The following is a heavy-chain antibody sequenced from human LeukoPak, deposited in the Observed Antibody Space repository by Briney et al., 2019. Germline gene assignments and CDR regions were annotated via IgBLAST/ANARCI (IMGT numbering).Heavy chain of an antibody. D-gene: IGHD5-12*01. J-gene: IGHJ6*04. CDR1: DGSVSSADFY. CDR2: IHYSGRT. Sequence: PAETLSLTCSVSDGSVSSADFYWSWIRQHPGKGLEWIGHIHYSGRTYYNPSLKSRVAISLDTSKNQFSLKLGSVTAADTAVYYCARDRHSGYDWDFYYYGMDVWGKGTTVTVSS. CDR3: ARDRHSGYDWDFYYYGMDV. V-gene: IGHV4-31*03.